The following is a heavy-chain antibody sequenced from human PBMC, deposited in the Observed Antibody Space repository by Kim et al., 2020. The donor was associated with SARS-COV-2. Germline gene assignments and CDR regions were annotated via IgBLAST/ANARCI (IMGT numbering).Heavy chain of an antibody. Sequence: ASVKVSCKTSGYTFTNHDINWVRQAAGQGLEYMGWMNPNTGKADYAQKFQGRLTMTRDTCISTAYMELSGLTSEDTAIYYCARDGCTNGVCSDAFDVWGQGTVIPVSS. CDR1: GYTFTNHD. CDR2: MNPNTGKA. J-gene: IGHJ3*01. D-gene: IGHD2-8*01. CDR3: ARDGCTNGVCSDAFDV. V-gene: IGHV1-8*01.